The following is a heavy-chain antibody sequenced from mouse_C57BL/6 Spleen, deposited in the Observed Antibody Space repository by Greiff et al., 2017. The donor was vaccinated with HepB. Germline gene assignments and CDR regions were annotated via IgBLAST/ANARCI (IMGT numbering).Heavy chain of an antibody. CDR2: IDPSDSET. CDR1: GYTFTSYW. Sequence: QVQLQQPGAELVRPGSSVKLSCKASGYTFTSYWMHWVKKRPIQGLEWIGNIDPSDSETHYNQKFKDKATLTVDKSSSTAYMQLSSLTSEDSAVYYCARHGPDYYFDYWGQGTTLTVSS. J-gene: IGHJ2*01. D-gene: IGHD3-1*01. CDR3: ARHGPDYYFDY. V-gene: IGHV1-52*01.